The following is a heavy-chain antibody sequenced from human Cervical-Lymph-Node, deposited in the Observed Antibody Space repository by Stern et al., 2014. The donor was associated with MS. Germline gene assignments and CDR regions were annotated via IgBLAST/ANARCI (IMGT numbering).Heavy chain of an antibody. CDR3: ASLIAVAGTSFDF. Sequence: VQLVESGGGVVQPGTSLRLSCAASEYTFRDYGMHWVRQAPGKGLEWVAVIYYDGSHRYYTESVKGSFTLSRDTSKNTWYIQMSGLRAEATAVYYCASLIAVAGTSFDFWGQGTLVTVSS. J-gene: IGHJ4*02. CDR1: EYTFRDYG. V-gene: IGHV3-33*01. D-gene: IGHD6-19*01. CDR2: IYYDGSHR.